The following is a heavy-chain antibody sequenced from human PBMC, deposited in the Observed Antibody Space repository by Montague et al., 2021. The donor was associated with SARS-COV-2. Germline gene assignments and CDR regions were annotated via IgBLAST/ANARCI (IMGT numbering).Heavy chain of an antibody. Sequence: TLSLTCTVSGGSISCGYFYWSWIRQPNGQERVWIGLIYPGGNTNHNPSLKSRVTISVDTSKNQFSLKLSSVTAADTAVYYCASVYTVTYYFYYWGRGTLVTVSS. V-gene: IGHV4-61*02. D-gene: IGHD4-17*01. CDR3: ASVYTVTYYFYY. J-gene: IGHJ4*02. CDR1: GGSISCGYFY. CDR2: IYPGGNT.